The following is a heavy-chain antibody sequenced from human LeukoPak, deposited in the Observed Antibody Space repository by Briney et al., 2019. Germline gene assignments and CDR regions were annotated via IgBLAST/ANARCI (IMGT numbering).Heavy chain of an antibody. CDR1: GISVSNDY. CDR2: IYADGYT. CDR3: ARDRRGEKDFDV. J-gene: IGHJ3*01. V-gene: IGHV3-53*04. Sequence: GGSLRLSCAGSGISVSNDYMSWVRQAPGKGLEWVSAIYADGYTRDAASVKGRFSISRHNSKNTVYLQMDNLRPEDTAVYYCARDRRGEKDFDVWGPGTMVTVSS.